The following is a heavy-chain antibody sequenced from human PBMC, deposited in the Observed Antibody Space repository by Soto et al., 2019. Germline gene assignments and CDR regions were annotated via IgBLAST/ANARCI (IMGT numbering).Heavy chain of an antibody. CDR2: INTAGTIT. CDR3: TSDTFGLRDT. D-gene: IGHD3-16*01. V-gene: IGHV3-74*01. Sequence: GGSLRLSCAASGFPFSHYWMHWVRQTPGKGLVWVSRINTAGTITNYADSVEGRFTISRDNADSALFLQMNSLSAEDTAIYYCTSDTFGLRDTWGQGTLVTVSS. J-gene: IGHJ5*02. CDR1: GFPFSHYW.